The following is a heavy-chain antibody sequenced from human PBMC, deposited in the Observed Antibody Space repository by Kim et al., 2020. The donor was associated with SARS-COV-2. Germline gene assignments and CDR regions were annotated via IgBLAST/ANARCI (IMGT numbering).Heavy chain of an antibody. Sequence: SETLSLTCAVYGGSFSGYYWSWIRQPPGKGLEWIGEINHSGSTNYNPSLKSRVTISVDTSKNQFSLKLSSVTAADTAVYYCARGGNGSGSPRLDVWGQGTTVTVSS. V-gene: IGHV4-34*01. CDR3: ARGGNGSGSPRLDV. D-gene: IGHD3-10*01. CDR1: GGSFSGYY. CDR2: INHSGST. J-gene: IGHJ6*02.